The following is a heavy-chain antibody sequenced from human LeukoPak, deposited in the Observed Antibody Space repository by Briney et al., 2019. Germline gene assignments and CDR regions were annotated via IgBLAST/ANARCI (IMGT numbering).Heavy chain of an antibody. CDR1: GFTFCSYG. V-gene: IGHV3-48*02. CDR2: ISDSSAII. CDR3: ARANSLMCLGVITYFAS. D-gene: IGHD3-10*01. Sequence: PGRSLRLSCAASGFTFCSYGMNWVRQAPGKGLDYVAYISDSSAIIYYGDSVKGRFTISRDNAKNSLYLQMNRLRDEDTAVYFCARANSLMCLGVITYFASWGQGTLVTVSS. J-gene: IGHJ4*02.